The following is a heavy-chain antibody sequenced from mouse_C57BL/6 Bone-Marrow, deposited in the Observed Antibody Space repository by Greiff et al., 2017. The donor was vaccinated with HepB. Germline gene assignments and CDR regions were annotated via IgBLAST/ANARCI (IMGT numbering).Heavy chain of an antibody. V-gene: IGHV5-4*01. D-gene: IGHD2-4*01. CDR3: ARDGDYVAY. Sequence: EVKLVESGGGLVKPGGSLKLSCAASGFTFSSYAMSWVRQTPEKRLEWVATTSDGGSYTYYPDNVKGRFTISRANAKNNLSLQMGHLKSEDTAKYYCARDGDYVAYWGQGTLVTVSA. CDR1: GFTFSSYA. CDR2: TSDGGSYT. J-gene: IGHJ3*01.